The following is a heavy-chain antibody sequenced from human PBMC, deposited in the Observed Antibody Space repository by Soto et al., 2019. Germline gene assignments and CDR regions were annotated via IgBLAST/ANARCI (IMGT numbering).Heavy chain of an antibody. Sequence: EVQLLESGGGLVQPGGSLRLSCAASGFIFSSYSMYWVRQAPGKGPEGVAGISAFSDSILYADSVEGRFTISRDNSKNTRYLQLNSLRADDTAVYFCAPKSRSGGDTWYFDSWGRGALVNGSS. D-gene: IGHD2-21*02. CDR2: ISAFSDSI. V-gene: IGHV3-23*01. J-gene: IGHJ4*02. CDR3: APKSRSGGDTWYFDS. CDR1: GFIFSSYS.